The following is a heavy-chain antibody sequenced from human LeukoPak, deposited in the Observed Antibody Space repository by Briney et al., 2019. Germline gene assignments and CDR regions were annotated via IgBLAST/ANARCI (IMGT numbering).Heavy chain of an antibody. J-gene: IGHJ4*02. CDR1: GGSISSSSYY. D-gene: IGHD3-10*01. V-gene: IGHV4-39*07. CDR2: IYYSGST. Sequence: SETLSLTCTVSGGSISSSSYYWGWIRQPPGKGLEWIGSIYYSGSTNYNPSLKSRVTISVDTSKNQFSLKLSSVTAADTAVYYCARLGSSYEINRYSTMVKRYYFDYWGQGTLVTVSS. CDR3: ARLGSSYEINRYSTMVKRYYFDY.